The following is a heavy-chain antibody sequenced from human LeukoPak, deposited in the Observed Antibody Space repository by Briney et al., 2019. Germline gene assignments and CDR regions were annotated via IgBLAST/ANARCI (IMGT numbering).Heavy chain of an antibody. Sequence: GGSLRLSCAASGFTFSNAWMSWARQAPGKGLEWVSVIYSGGSTYYADSVKGRFTISRDNSKNTLYLQMNSLRAEDTAVYYCARDKSGGALDPWGQGTLVTVSS. CDR2: IYSGGST. CDR1: GFTFSNAW. CDR3: ARDKSGGALDP. J-gene: IGHJ5*02. D-gene: IGHD3-10*01. V-gene: IGHV3-66*01.